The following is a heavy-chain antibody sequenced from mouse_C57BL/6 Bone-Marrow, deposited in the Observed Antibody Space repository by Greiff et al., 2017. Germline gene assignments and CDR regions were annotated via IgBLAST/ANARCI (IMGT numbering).Heavy chain of an antibody. Sequence: EVQLQQSGPELVQPGASVKIPCKASGYTFTDYNMDWVKQSHGKSLELICDINPNNGGTIYNQKFKGKATLTVDKSSSTAYMGLRSLTSEDTAVYYCARPDGYYPAWFAYWGQGTLVTVSA. CDR3: ARPDGYYPAWFAY. CDR1: GYTFTDYN. J-gene: IGHJ3*01. D-gene: IGHD2-3*01. CDR2: INPNNGGT. V-gene: IGHV1-18*01.